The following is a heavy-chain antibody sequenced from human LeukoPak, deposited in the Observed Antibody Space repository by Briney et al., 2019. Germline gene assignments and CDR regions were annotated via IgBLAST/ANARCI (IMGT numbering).Heavy chain of an antibody. D-gene: IGHD6-13*01. J-gene: IGHJ4*02. CDR2: ISYDGSNK. CDR1: GFTFSSYA. Sequence: PGGSLRLSCAASGFTFSSYAMHWVRQAPGKGLEWVAVISYDGSNKYYADSVKGRFTISRDNSKNTLYLQMNSLRAEDTAVYYCARDLLPAGTGYWGQGTLVTVSS. V-gene: IGHV3-30*14. CDR3: ARDLLPAGTGY.